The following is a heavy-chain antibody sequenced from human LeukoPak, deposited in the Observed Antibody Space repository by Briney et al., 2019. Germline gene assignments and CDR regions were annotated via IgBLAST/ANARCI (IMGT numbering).Heavy chain of an antibody. CDR1: GYTFTNYD. CDR3: ARGLRREQQLLRAFDY. J-gene: IGHJ4*02. Sequence: ASVKVSCKASGYTFTNYDINWVRQASGQGLEWMGWMNPNSGNTGSAQKFQGRVTMTSNASISTAYMELSSLRSEDTAVYYCARGLRREQQLLRAFDYWGQGTPVTVSS. V-gene: IGHV1-8*01. D-gene: IGHD6-13*01. CDR2: MNPNSGNT.